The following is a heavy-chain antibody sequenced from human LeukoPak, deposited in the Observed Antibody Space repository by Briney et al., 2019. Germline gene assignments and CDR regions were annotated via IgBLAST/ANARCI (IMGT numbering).Heavy chain of an antibody. Sequence: SETLSLTCTVSGGSISSYYWSWIRQPPGKGLEWIGYIYTNGSTNYNPSLKSRVTISVDTSKNQFSLKLSSVTAADTAVYYCARVGSVDAFDIWGQGTMVTVSS. D-gene: IGHD1-26*01. CDR1: GGSISSYY. J-gene: IGHJ3*02. V-gene: IGHV4-4*09. CDR3: ARVGSVDAFDI. CDR2: IYTNGST.